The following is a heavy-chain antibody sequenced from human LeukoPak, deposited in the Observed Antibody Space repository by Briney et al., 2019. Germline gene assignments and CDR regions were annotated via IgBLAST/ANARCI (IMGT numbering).Heavy chain of an antibody. CDR3: ARVGRYSSSSGDY. CDR2: ISSSGSSI. J-gene: IGHJ4*02. V-gene: IGHV3-11*04. D-gene: IGHD6-6*01. CDR1: GFTFSDYY. Sequence: GGSLRLACAASGFTFSDYYMSWIRQAQGKGQEWVSYISSSGSSIYSADSVKGRFTISKDNAKNSLYLQMNSLRAEDTAVYYCARVGRYSSSSGDYWGQGTLVTVSS.